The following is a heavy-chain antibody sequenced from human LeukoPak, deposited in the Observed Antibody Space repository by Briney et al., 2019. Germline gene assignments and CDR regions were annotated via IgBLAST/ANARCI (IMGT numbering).Heavy chain of an antibody. J-gene: IGHJ3*02. Sequence: SETLSLTSTVSGGSISSYYWSWIRQPPGKGLEWIGYIYTSGSTNYNPSLKSRVTISVDTSKNQFSLKLSSVTAADTAVYYCARYCGGDCYLDAFDIWGQGTMVTVSS. CDR3: ARYCGGDCYLDAFDI. CDR2: IYTSGST. CDR1: GGSISSYY. D-gene: IGHD2-21*02. V-gene: IGHV4-4*09.